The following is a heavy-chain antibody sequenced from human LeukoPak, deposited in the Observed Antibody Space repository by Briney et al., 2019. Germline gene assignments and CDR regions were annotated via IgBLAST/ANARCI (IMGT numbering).Heavy chain of an antibody. V-gene: IGHV3-33*01. CDR1: GFTFSSYG. Sequence: GGSLRLSCAASGFTFSSYGMHWVRQAPGQGLEWVAVIWYDGGNKYYADSVKGRFTISRDKSKNTLYLQMNRLRAEDKAVYYCGRGSGIVVGEGFYYWGEGTLVTVSS. D-gene: IGHD2-2*01. CDR2: IWYDGGNK. CDR3: GRGSGIVVGEGFYY. J-gene: IGHJ4*02.